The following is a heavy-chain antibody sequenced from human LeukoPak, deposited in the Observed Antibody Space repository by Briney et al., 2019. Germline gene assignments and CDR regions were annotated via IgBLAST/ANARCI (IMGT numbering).Heavy chain of an antibody. V-gene: IGHV5-51*01. CDR1: GYSFTSFW. CDR3: ASVYSGTSWDY. Sequence: GESLKISCQGSGYSFTSFWIGWVRQMPGKGLEWMGVIFPADSDTRYSPSFQGQVTISADKSISTAYLQWSSLKASDTAMYYCASVYSGTSWDYWGQGTLVTVSS. J-gene: IGHJ4*02. CDR2: IFPADSDT. D-gene: IGHD1-26*01.